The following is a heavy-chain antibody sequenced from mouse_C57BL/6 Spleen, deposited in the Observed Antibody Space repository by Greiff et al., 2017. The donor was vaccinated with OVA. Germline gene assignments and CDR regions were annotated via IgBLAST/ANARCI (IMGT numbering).Heavy chain of an antibody. V-gene: IGHV1-54*01. CDR1: GYAFTNYL. D-gene: IGHD2-2*01. CDR3: ARCGYLYYFDY. Sequence: VKLQESGAELVRPGTSVKVSCKASGYAFTNYLIEWVKQRPGQGLEWIGVINPGSGGTNYNEKFKGKATLTADKSSSTAYMQLSSLTSEDSAVYFCARCGYLYYFDYWGQGTTLTVSS. CDR2: INPGSGGT. J-gene: IGHJ2*01.